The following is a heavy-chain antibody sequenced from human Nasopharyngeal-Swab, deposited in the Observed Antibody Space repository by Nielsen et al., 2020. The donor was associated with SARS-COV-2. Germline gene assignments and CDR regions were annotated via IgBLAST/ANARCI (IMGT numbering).Heavy chain of an antibody. J-gene: IGHJ3*02. CDR3: AKDPGATVTHAFDI. CDR2: ISWNSGSI. CDR1: GFTFDDYA. Sequence: GGSLRLSCAASGFTFDDYAMHWVRQAPGKGLEWVSGISWNSGSIGYVDSVKGRFTISRDNAKNSLYLQMNSLRAEDTALYYCAKDPGATVTHAFDIWGQGTMVTVSS. D-gene: IGHD4-17*01. V-gene: IGHV3-9*01.